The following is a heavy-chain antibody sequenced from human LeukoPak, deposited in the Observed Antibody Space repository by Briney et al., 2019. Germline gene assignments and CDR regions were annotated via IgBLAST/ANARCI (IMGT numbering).Heavy chain of an antibody. CDR1: GFTFNSYG. V-gene: IGHV3-30*02. CDR3: AREGHGGYDYSGWFDP. Sequence: GGSPRLSCAASGFTFNSYGMDWVRQAPGKGLEWVAFIRSDGSTKYYADSVKGRFTISRDNAKNSLYLQMNSLRAEDTAVYYCAREGHGGYDYSGWFDPWGQGTLVTVSS. CDR2: IRSDGSTK. J-gene: IGHJ5*02. D-gene: IGHD5-12*01.